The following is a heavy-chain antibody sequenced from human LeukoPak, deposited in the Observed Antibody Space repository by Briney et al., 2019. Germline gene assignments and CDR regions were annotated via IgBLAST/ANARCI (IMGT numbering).Heavy chain of an antibody. CDR2: ICPPDSDT. V-gene: IGHV5-51*01. CDR1: GYLFRKNW. Sequence: GESLKISCKASGYLFRKNWIGWVRQMPGKGLEWMGTICPPDSDTRYGREFQGQVTISVDESINTAYLQWSSLKASDTAMYYCARSSTYSPYYFDSWGQGTLVTVSS. CDR3: ARSSTYSPYYFDS. J-gene: IGHJ4*01. D-gene: IGHD2-2*01.